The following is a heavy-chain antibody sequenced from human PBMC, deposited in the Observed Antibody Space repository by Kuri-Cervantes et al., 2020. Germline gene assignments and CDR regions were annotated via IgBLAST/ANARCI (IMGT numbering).Heavy chain of an antibody. CDR2: IYYSGST. D-gene: IGHD6-19*01. V-gene: IGHV4-59*01. CDR3: AGYSSGWRYYYYGMDV. J-gene: IGHJ6*02. Sequence: SETLSLTCTVSGGSISSYYWSWIRQPPGKGLAWIGYIYYSGSTNYNPSLKSRVTISVDTSKNQFSLKLSSVTAADTAVYYCAGYSSGWRYYYYGMDVWGQGTTVTVSS. CDR1: GGSISSYY.